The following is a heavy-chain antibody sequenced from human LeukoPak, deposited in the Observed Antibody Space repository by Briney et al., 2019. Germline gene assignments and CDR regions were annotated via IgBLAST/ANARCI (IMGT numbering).Heavy chain of an antibody. CDR3: AKGGTAMVGLGFDY. J-gene: IGHJ4*02. V-gene: IGHV3-23*01. D-gene: IGHD5-18*01. CDR1: GFTFSSYA. Sequence: GGSLRLSCAASGFTFSSYAMSWVRQAPGKGLEWVSAISGSGGSTYYADSVKGRFTISRDISKNTLYLQMNSLRAEDTAVYYCAKGGTAMVGLGFDYWGQGTLVTVSS. CDR2: ISGSGGST.